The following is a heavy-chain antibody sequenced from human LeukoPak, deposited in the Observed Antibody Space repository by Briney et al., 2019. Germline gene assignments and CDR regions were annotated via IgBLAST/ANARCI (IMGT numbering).Heavy chain of an antibody. CDR2: INHSGST. V-gene: IGHV4-34*01. CDR3: ARLPDY. J-gene: IGHJ4*02. CDR1: GGSFSGYY. Sequence: PPETLSLTCAVYGGSFSGYYWSWIRQPPGKGLEWIGEINHSGSTNYNPSLKSRVTISVDTSKNQFSLKLSSVTAADTAVYYCARLPDYWGQGTLVTVSS.